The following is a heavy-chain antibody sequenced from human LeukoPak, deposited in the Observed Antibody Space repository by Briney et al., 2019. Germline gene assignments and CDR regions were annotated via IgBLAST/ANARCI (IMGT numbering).Heavy chain of an antibody. D-gene: IGHD3-3*01. CDR2: IWYDGGNK. CDR1: GFTFSSYG. CDR3: ARGFFQYFDY. Sequence: PGRPLRLSCAASGFTFSSYGMHWVRQAPGKGLEWVAVIWYDGGNKYYADSVKGRFTISRDNSKNTLYLQMNSLRAEDTAVYYCARGFFQYFDYWGQGTLVTVSS. J-gene: IGHJ4*02. V-gene: IGHV3-33*01.